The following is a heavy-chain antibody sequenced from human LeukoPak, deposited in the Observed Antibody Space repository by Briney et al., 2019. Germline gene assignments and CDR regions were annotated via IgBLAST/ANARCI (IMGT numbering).Heavy chain of an antibody. CDR2: IYYSGST. V-gene: IGHV4-30-4*01. D-gene: IGHD6-19*01. CDR1: GGSISSGDYY. J-gene: IGHJ6*02. CDR3: AREGSGWYGDTNYGMDV. Sequence: PSQTLSLTCTVSGGSISSGDYYWSWIRQPPGKGLEWIGYIYYSGSTYYNPSLKSRVTISVDTSKNQFSLKLSSVTAEDTAVYYCAREGSGWYGDTNYGMDVWGQGTTVTVSS.